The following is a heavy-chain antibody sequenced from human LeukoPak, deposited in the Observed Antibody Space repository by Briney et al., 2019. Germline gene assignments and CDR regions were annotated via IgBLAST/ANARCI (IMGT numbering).Heavy chain of an antibody. CDR3: ARTKSSSWYSGSWFDP. V-gene: IGHV4-59*01. CDR1: GGSISSYY. Sequence: SETLSLTCTVSGGSISSYYWSWIRQPPGKGLEWIGYIYYSGSTNYNPSLKSRVTISVDTSKNQFPLKLSSVTAADTAVYYCARTKSSSWYSGSWFDPWGQGTLVTVSS. J-gene: IGHJ5*02. D-gene: IGHD6-13*01. CDR2: IYYSGST.